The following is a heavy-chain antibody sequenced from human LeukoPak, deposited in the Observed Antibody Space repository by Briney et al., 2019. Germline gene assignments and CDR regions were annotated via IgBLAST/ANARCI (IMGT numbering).Heavy chain of an antibody. V-gene: IGHV4-59*01. CDR3: ATFGYSYGVDY. D-gene: IGHD5-18*01. J-gene: IGHJ4*02. CDR1: GGSISSYY. CDR2: IYYSGST. Sequence: SETLSLTCTVSGGSISSYYWSWIRQPPGKGLEWIGYIYYSGSTNYNPSLKSRVTISVDTSKNQFSLKLSSVTAANTAVYYCATFGYSYGVDYWGQGTLVTVSS.